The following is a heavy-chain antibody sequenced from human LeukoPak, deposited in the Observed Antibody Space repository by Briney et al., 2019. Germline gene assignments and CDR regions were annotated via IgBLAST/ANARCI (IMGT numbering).Heavy chain of an antibody. CDR3: ARLRGYYFDY. CDR1: DDPINSGVYY. J-gene: IGHJ4*02. CDR2: IYYSGST. V-gene: IGHV4-30-4*08. Sequence: SETLSLTCTVSDDPINSGVYYWNWIRQPPGKGLEWIGYIYYSGSTYYNPSLRSRVTISVDTSKSQFSLKLSSVTAADTAVYYCARLRGYYFDYWGQGTLVTVSS. D-gene: IGHD3-16*01.